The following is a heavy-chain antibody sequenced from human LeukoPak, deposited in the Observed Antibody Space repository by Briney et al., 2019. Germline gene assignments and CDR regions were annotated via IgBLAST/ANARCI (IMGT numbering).Heavy chain of an antibody. J-gene: IGHJ5*02. CDR1: GYSFTSYW. CDR3: ARLVPLVGWLVAPNWFDP. Sequence: GESLKISCKGSGYSFTSYWISWVRQMPGKGLEWMGRIDPSDSYTNYSPSFQGHVTISADKSISTAYLQWSSLKASDTAMYYCARLVPLVGWLVAPNWFDPWGQGTLVTVSS. CDR2: IDPSDSYT. D-gene: IGHD3-22*01. V-gene: IGHV5-10-1*01.